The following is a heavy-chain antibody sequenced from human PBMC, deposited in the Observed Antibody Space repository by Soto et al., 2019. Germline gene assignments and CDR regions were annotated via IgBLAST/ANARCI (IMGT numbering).Heavy chain of an antibody. CDR1: GGSISSGCYS. V-gene: IGHV4-61*01. CDR2: IYYSGST. CDR3: ARAGSYQYYYGMDV. J-gene: IGHJ6*02. Sequence: SETLSLTCTVSGGSISSGCYSWRWIRQPPGKGLEWIGYIYYSGSTNYNPSLKSRVTISVDTSKNQFSLRLSPVTAADTAVYYCARAGSYQYYYGMDVWGQGTTVTVSS. D-gene: IGHD3-10*01.